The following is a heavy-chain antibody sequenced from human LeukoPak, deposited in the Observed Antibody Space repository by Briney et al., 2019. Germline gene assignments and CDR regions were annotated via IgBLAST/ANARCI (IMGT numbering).Heavy chain of an antibody. Sequence: GGSLRLPCAASGFTFDDYAMHWVRQAPGKGLEWVSGISWNSGSIGYADSVKGRFTISRDNAKNSLYLQMNSLRAEDTALYYCAKGKEEYSSGWYDYWGQGTLVTVSS. J-gene: IGHJ4*02. CDR1: GFTFDDYA. CDR2: ISWNSGSI. D-gene: IGHD6-19*01. CDR3: AKGKEEYSSGWYDY. V-gene: IGHV3-9*01.